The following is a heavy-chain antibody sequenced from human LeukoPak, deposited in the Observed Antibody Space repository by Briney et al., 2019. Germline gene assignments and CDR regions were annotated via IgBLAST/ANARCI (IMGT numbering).Heavy chain of an antibody. CDR3: ARDLVVDFDSSGFGLLDY. CDR2: IWHDGSKK. CDR1: GYTFSSHG. D-gene: IGHD3-22*01. J-gene: IGHJ4*02. V-gene: IGHV3-33*01. Sequence: GGSLRLSCAASGYTFSSHGMNWVRQPPGKGLDWVAVIWHDGSKKYYADSVKGRFSISRDTSKNMVYLQMNSLRAEDTAVYYCARDLVVDFDSSGFGLLDYWGQGALVTASS.